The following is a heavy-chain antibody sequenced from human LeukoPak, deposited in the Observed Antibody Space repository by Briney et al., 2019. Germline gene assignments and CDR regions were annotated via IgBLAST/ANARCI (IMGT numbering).Heavy chain of an antibody. J-gene: IGHJ4*02. D-gene: IGHD1-1*01. CDR3: ARDLVGTNVAYDY. Sequence: AESLRLSCAAPGFTFSDYYRSSIRQAPGKGLQWISYITSSRTTIYYPPSVRRRFTISRDNAKNSLYLQMHSLSAEDMPVYYCARDLVGTNVAYDYRGQRNLVTLYS. CDR1: GFTFSDYY. CDR2: ITSSRTTI. V-gene: IGHV3-11*01.